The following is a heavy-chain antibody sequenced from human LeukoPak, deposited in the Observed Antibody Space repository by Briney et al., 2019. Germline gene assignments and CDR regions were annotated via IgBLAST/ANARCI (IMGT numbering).Heavy chain of an antibody. J-gene: IGHJ4*02. D-gene: IGHD1-26*01. V-gene: IGHV4-31*03. CDR2: IYYSGST. CDR1: GGSISSGGYY. CDR3: ARWVGASPRDEYYFDY. Sequence: PSQTLSLTCIVSGGSISSGGYYWSWIRQHPGKGLEWIGYIYYSGSTYYNPSLKSRVTISVDTSKNQFSLKLSSVTAADTAVYYCARWVGASPRDEYYFDYWGQGTLVTVSS.